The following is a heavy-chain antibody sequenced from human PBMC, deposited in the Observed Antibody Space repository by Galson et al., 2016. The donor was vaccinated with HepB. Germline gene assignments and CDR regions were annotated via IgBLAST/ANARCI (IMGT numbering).Heavy chain of an antibody. J-gene: IGHJ4*02. CDR2: IYHSGST. D-gene: IGHD3-10*01. CDR1: GGSISSGGYY. CDR3: ARDRSSGSGNFGY. Sequence: TLSLTCTVSGGSISSGGYYWSWIRQHQGKGLEWIGYIYHSGSTYYNPSLKSRVTISVDTSKNQFSLKLSSVTAADTAVYYCARDRSSGSGNFGYWGQGTLVTVSS. V-gene: IGHV4-31*03.